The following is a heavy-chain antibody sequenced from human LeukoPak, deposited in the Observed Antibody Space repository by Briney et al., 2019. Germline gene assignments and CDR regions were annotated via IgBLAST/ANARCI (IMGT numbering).Heavy chain of an antibody. J-gene: IGHJ4*02. D-gene: IGHD3-22*01. CDR1: GFTFDDYA. V-gene: IGHV3-9*03. CDR2: ISWNSGSI. CDR3: AKDYHSSGYYESGVYFDY. Sequence: GRSLRLSCAASGFTFDDYAMHWVRQAPGKGLEWVSGISWNSGSIGYADSVKGRFTISRDNAKNSLYLQMNSLRAEDMALYYCAKDYHSSGYYESGVYFDYWGQGTLVTVSS.